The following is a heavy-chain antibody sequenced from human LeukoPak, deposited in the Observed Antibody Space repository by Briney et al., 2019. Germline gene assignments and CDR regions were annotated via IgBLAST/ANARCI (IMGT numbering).Heavy chain of an antibody. J-gene: IGHJ5*02. CDR3: ARLYREGGERFDP. CDR1: GASIISYY. Sequence: SETLSLTCTVSGASIISYYWTWIRQPPGKGLEWIGYICYSGSTNYNPSLKSRVTISVDTSKNQFSLKLSSVTAADTAVYYCARLYREGGERFDPWGQGALVTVSS. CDR2: ICYSGST. D-gene: IGHD1-26*01. V-gene: IGHV4-59*01.